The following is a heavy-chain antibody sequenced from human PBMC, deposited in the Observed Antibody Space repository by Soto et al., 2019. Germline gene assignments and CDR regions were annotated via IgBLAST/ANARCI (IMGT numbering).Heavy chain of an antibody. CDR3: ARVAY. J-gene: IGHJ4*02. CDR2: ISSASSET. V-gene: IGHV3-21*01. CDR1: GFTFSRVS. Sequence: LRLSCEASGFTFSRVSMYWVRHVPGKGLEGVASISSASSETWYADSVKGRFIISRDNAQNSLFLQMNTLRPEDSAIYYCARVAYWGPGTQVTASS.